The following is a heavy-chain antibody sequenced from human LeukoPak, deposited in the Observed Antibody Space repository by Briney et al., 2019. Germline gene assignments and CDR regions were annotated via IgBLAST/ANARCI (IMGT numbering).Heavy chain of an antibody. CDR3: ARDLGWFDP. CDR1: GDSVSSKSAA. Sequence: SQTLSLTCAISGDSVSSKSAAWNWLRQSPSRRLEWLGRTYYRSKWSSGYAESVKSRITVNPDTSKNQFSLQLNSVTPEDTAVYYCARDLGWFDPWGQGTLVTVSS. CDR2: TYYRSKWSS. J-gene: IGHJ5*02. V-gene: IGHV6-1*01.